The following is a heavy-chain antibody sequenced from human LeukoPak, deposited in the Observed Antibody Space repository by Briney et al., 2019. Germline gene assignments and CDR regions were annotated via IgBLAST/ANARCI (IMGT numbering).Heavy chain of an antibody. V-gene: IGHV1-8*01. CDR1: GHTFTSYD. D-gene: IGHD2-2*01. Sequence: ASVKVSCRASGHTFTSYDINWVRQATGQGLEWMGWMNPNSGNTGYAQKFQGRVTMTRNTSISTAYMELSSLRSEDTAVYYCARRYCSSTSCYESYYYGMDVWGQGTTVTVSS. CDR3: ARRYCSSTSCYESYYYGMDV. CDR2: MNPNSGNT. J-gene: IGHJ6*02.